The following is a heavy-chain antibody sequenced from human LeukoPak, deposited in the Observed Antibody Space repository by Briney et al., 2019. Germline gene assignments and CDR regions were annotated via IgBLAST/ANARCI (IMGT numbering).Heavy chain of an antibody. CDR1: GYSFTSYW. D-gene: IGHD6-19*01. Sequence: GESLQISCKGSGYSFTSYWIGWVRQMPGRGLEWMGIIYPGDSNTRYSPSFQGAVTISADKTISTAYVQWSSLKASDTAMYYCARRVVVAGTNWFDPWGQGTLVTVSS. V-gene: IGHV5-51*01. J-gene: IGHJ5*02. CDR2: IYPGDSNT. CDR3: ARRVVVAGTNWFDP.